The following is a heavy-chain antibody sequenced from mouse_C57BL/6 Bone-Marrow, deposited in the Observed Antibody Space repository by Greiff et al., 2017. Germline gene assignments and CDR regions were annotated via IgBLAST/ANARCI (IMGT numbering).Heavy chain of an antibody. J-gene: IGHJ3*01. CDR3: TDWDGWFAY. V-gene: IGHV1-15*01. CDR1: GYTFTDYE. D-gene: IGHD4-1*01. CDR2: IDPETGGT. Sequence: VQLQQPGAELVRPGASVTLSCKASGYTFTDYEMHWVKQTPVPGLEWIGAIDPETGGTAYNQKFKGKAILTADKSSSTAYMELRSLTSEDSAVYYCTDWDGWFAYWGQGTLVTVSA.